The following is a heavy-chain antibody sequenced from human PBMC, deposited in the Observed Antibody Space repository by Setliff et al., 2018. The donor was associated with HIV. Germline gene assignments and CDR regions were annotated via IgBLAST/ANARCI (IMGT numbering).Heavy chain of an antibody. D-gene: IGHD3-22*01. Sequence: GGSLRLSCAASTFSVSEYAMSWVRQAPGKGLEWVSYISSSSSAIYYADSVKGRFTISRDNAKNSLYLQMNSLRAEDTAVYYCARDLSSGPAYWGQGTLVTVSS. V-gene: IGHV3-48*01. J-gene: IGHJ4*02. CDR3: ARDLSSGPAY. CDR1: TFSVSEYA. CDR2: ISSSSSAI.